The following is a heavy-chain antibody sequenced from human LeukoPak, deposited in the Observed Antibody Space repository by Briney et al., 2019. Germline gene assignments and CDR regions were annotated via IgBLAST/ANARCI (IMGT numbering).Heavy chain of an antibody. CDR3: ATVLYSSTWT. J-gene: IGHJ4*02. CDR2: LYTAGST. D-gene: IGHD6-13*01. Sequence: GGSLRLSCAASGFTVSSTCMSWVRQPPGKGLDWVAVLYTAGSTSYADSVKGRFTISRDNSNNTLYLQMNSLRADDTAVYYCATVLYSSTWTWGQGTLVTVSS. V-gene: IGHV3-53*01. CDR1: GFTVSSTC.